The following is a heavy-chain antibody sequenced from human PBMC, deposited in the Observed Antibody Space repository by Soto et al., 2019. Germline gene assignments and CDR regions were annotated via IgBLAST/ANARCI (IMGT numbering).Heavy chain of an antibody. J-gene: IGHJ4*02. CDR1: GGSISSSSYY. V-gene: IGHV4-39*02. Sequence: TSETLSLTCTVSGGSISSSSYYWGWIRQPPGKGLEWIGSIYYSGSTYYNPSLKSRVTISVDTSKNQFSLKLSSVTAEDTAVYYCAKDPRDSCGWWLDYWGLGTLVTVSS. CDR2: IYYSGST. D-gene: IGHD2-8*02. CDR3: AKDPRDSCGWWLDY.